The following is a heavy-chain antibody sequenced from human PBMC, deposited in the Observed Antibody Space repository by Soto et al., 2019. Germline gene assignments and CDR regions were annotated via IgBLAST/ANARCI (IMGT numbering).Heavy chain of an antibody. J-gene: IGHJ4*02. CDR2: ISAST. Sequence: GGSLRLSCAASGFTVSSYALNWVRQAPGKGLEWVSGISASTYYTDSVKGRFTISRGTSKNTLYLQMNSLRAEDTAIYFCAIRMYSTRWYYLDYWGQGTLVTVSS. D-gene: IGHD6-13*01. CDR1: GFTVSSYA. V-gene: IGHV3-23*01. CDR3: AIRMYSTRWYYLDY.